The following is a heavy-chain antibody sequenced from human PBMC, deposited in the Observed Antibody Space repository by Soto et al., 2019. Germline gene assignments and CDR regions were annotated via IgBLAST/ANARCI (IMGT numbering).Heavy chain of an antibody. Sequence: QVQLVQSGAEVKKPGSSVKVSCKASGGTFSSYTISWVRQAPGQGIEWMGRIIPILGIANYAQKFQCRVTITADKSTITAYMELSSLRSEDTAVYYLARGKWTQLSWYCDLWGRGTLVTVSS. D-gene: IGHD1-1*01. J-gene: IGHJ2*01. CDR1: GGTFSSYT. V-gene: IGHV1-69*02. CDR3: ARGKWTQLSWYCDL. CDR2: IIPILGIA.